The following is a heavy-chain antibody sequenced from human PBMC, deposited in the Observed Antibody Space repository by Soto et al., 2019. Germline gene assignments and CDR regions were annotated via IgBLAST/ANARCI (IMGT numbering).Heavy chain of an antibody. V-gene: IGHV1-2*02. J-gene: IGHJ4*02. CDR1: GYTITAYY. CDR3: ARDDYGIYPY. CDR2: IDPRSGGT. Sequence: ASVKVSCKASGYTITAYYIHWVRQAPGQGLEWMGWIDPRSGGTIYAQKFQGRVTMTRDTSISTVYMDLSGLRSDDTALYFCARDDYGIYPYWGQGSLVTVSS. D-gene: IGHD1-26*01.